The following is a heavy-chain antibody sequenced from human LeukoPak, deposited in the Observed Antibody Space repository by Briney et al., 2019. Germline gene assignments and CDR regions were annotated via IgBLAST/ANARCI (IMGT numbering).Heavy chain of an antibody. CDR2: ISYDGSTT. D-gene: IGHD6-6*01. V-gene: IGHV3-30*18. J-gene: IGHJ4*02. CDR1: GFTFSPSG. Sequence: GGSLRLSCAASGFTFSPSGMHWVRQTPGKGLEWVVGISYDGSTTYYPNSVKGRFIISRDNSKNTLYLQMNSLRAEDTALYYCAKDKGWQLAPLDYWGQGTLVTVSS. CDR3: AKDKGWQLAPLDY.